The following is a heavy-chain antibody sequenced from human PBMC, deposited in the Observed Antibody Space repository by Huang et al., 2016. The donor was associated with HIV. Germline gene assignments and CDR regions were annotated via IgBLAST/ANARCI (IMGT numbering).Heavy chain of an antibody. CDR3: ARHFGSWSGYFDS. V-gene: IGHV4-39*01. CDR1: GGSITDSNYY. Sequence: QLQLQESGPGLVRPSETLSLICTVSGGSITDSNYYWGWIRQPPGKGLEWNGSIYYSGDTDYNPSLKSRVTMSVDTSKNRFSLDIRSVAVADTAIYYCARHFGSWSGYFDSWGQGTLVPVSS. J-gene: IGHJ4*02. CDR2: IYYSGDT. D-gene: IGHD3-10*01.